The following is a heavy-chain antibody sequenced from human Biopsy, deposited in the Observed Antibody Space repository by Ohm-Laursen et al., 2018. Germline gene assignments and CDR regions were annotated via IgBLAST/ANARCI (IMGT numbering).Heavy chain of an antibody. Sequence: SGTLSLTCTVSCDSLGAYYWGWVRQPPREGMGGVVSFYYSGTTHKNPSLKSRVPISVDTSQGLLSLDLSSVTAADTAVYYCARVRGGFLEWFDYWGQGTLVTVSS. CDR2: FYYSGTT. V-gene: IGHV4-59*01. D-gene: IGHD3-3*01. J-gene: IGHJ5*01. CDR3: ARVRGGFLEWFDY. CDR1: CDSLGAYY.